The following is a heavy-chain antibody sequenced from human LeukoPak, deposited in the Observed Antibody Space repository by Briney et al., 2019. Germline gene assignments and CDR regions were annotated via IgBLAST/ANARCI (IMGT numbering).Heavy chain of an antibody. CDR3: ARQKGYSSGWYFDY. J-gene: IGHJ4*02. CDR2: IYYSGSP. D-gene: IGHD6-19*01. Sequence: PSETLSLTCTVSGGSISNNNYYWAWIRQPPGKGLECIGSIYYSGSPSYSPSLKSRVTISVDTSKNQFSLKLSSVTAADTAVYYCARQKGYSSGWYFDYWGQGTLVTVSS. CDR1: GGSISNNNYY. V-gene: IGHV4-39*01.